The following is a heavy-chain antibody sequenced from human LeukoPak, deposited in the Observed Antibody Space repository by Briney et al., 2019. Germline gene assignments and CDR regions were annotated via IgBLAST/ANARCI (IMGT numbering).Heavy chain of an antibody. J-gene: IGHJ5*02. CDR3: ARGRIVGATEVNWFDP. CDR1: GFTFDDYG. Sequence: TGGSLRLSCATSGFTFDDYGMAWVRQVPGKGLEWVSGINWHGGATCYADSVRGRFTISRDNAKNSLYLQMNSLRAEDTAVYYCARGRIVGATEVNWFDPWGQGTLVTVSS. D-gene: IGHD1-26*01. CDR2: INWHGGAT. V-gene: IGHV3-20*04.